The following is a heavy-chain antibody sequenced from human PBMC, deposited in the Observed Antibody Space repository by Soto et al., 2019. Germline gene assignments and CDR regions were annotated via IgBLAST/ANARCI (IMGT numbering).Heavy chain of an antibody. Sequence: SETLSLTCTVPVGSISSYYWTWIRQPPGKGLEWIGYIYYSGSTNYNPSLKSRVTISVDTSKNQFSLKLSSVTAADTAVYYCARDNYCSGGSCYSWDYYGMDVWAKGPRSPSP. CDR3: ARDNYCSGGSCYSWDYYGMDV. CDR1: VGSISSYY. CDR2: IYYSGST. V-gene: IGHV4-59*01. J-gene: IGHJ6*02. D-gene: IGHD2-15*01.